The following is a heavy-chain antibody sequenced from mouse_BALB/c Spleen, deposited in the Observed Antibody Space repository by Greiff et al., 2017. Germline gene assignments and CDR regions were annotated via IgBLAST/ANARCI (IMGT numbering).Heavy chain of an antibody. Sequence: EVKLVESGPGLVKPSQSLSLTCTVTGYSITSDYAWNWIRQFPGNKLEWMGYISYSGSTSYNPSLKSRISITRDTSKNQFFLQLNSVTTEDTATYYCARDFTTATSSYWGQGTLVTVSA. D-gene: IGHD1-2*01. CDR3: ARDFTTATSSY. J-gene: IGHJ3*01. CDR1: GYSITSDYA. V-gene: IGHV3-2*02. CDR2: ISYSGST.